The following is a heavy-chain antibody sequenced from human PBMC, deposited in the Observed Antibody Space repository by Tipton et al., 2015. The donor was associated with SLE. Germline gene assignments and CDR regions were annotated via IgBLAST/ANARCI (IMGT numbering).Heavy chain of an antibody. J-gene: IGHJ5*02. CDR1: NGSISSGSSY. CDR3: AGIFRRVLAGGDWFNWFDP. D-gene: IGHD6-13*01. CDR2: IHNTGNT. V-gene: IGHV4-61*02. Sequence: TLSLTCTVSNGSISSGSSYWSWIRQSAGKGLEWIGRIHNTGNTNYNPSLKSRVRMSLDTSKNQFTLKLNSVTAADTAVYYCAGIFRRVLAGGDWFNWFDPWGQGTLVTVSS.